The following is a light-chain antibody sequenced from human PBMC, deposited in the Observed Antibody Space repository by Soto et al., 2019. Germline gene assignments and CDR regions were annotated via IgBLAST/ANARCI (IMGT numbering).Light chain of an antibody. J-gene: IGLJ1*01. CDR3: CSYAGSYSYV. CDR2: DVS. V-gene: IGLV2-11*01. Sequence: QSALTQPRSVSGSPGQSVTISCTGTSSDVGGYNYVSWYQQHPGKAPKLMIYDVSKRPSGVPDRFSGSKSGNTASLTISGLQAEDEADYYYCSYAGSYSYVFGTGTKHTVL. CDR1: SSDVGGYNY.